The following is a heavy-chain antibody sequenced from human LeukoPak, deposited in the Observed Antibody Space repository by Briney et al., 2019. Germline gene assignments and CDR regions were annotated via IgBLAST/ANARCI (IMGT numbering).Heavy chain of an antibody. Sequence: PGGSLRLSCAASGFTFSSYGMHWVRQAPGKGLEWVAVISYDGSNKYYADSVKGRFTISRDNAKNSLYLQMNSLRAEDTAVYYCARREDYSSSWYFGYWGQGTLVTVSS. CDR3: ARREDYSSSWYFGY. CDR1: GFTFSSYG. J-gene: IGHJ4*02. V-gene: IGHV3-30*03. CDR2: ISYDGSNK. D-gene: IGHD6-13*01.